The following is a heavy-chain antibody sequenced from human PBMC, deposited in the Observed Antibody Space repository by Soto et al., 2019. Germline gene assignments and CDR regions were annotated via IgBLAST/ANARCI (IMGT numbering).Heavy chain of an antibody. V-gene: IGHV4-39*01. J-gene: IGHJ5*01. Sequence: QLQLQASGPGLVKPAETLSLTCTVSGGSITTSSYSWGWIRRPQGKGLEWLGSVYYSGNTYYNPSLKSRVTMCVDTSKSRFSLKLSSVTAADTALYYCARHHRVVVADTYRWFDAWGPGILVTVSS. CDR2: VYYSGNT. D-gene: IGHD6-19*01. CDR1: GGSITTSSYS. CDR3: ARHHRVVVADTYRWFDA.